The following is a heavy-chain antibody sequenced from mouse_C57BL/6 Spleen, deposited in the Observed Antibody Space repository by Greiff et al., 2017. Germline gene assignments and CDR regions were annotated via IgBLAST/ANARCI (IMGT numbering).Heavy chain of an antibody. CDR3: TRQGSTPFFDY. CDR1: GFTFSSYA. V-gene: IGHV5-9-1*02. CDR2: ISSGGDYI. J-gene: IGHJ2*01. D-gene: IGHD2-1*01. Sequence: EVMLVESGEGLVKPGGSLKLSCAASGFTFSSYAMSWVRQTPEKRLEWVAYISSGGDYIYYADTVKGRFTISRDNARNTLYLQMSSLKSEDTAMYYCTRQGSTPFFDYWGQGTTLTVSS.